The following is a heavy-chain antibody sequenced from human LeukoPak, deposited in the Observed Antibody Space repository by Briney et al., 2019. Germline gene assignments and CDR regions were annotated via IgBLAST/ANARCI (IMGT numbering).Heavy chain of an antibody. CDR3: ARVMIVVIRAGHFDF. CDR2: IYHSGST. CDR1: GGSISSSNW. J-gene: IGHJ4*02. V-gene: IGHV4-4*02. D-gene: IGHD3-22*01. Sequence: SGTLSLTCAVSGGSISSSNWWSWVRQPPGKGLEWIGEIYHSGSTNYNPSLKSPVTISVDTSKNQFSLNLSSVTATDTAVYYCARVMIVVIRAGHFDFWGQGTLVTVSS.